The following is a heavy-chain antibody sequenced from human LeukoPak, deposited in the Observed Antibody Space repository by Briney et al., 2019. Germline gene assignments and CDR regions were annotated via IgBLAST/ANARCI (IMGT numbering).Heavy chain of an antibody. CDR2: ISSSSSYM. V-gene: IGHV3-21*01. CDR1: GFTFSSYA. J-gene: IGHJ6*03. D-gene: IGHD3-22*01. CDR3: ARDYYDTSGYMDV. Sequence: GGSLRLSCAAAGFTFSSYAMNWVRQAPGKGLEWVSCISSSSSYMYYADSVKGRFTISRDNAKNSLYLQMNSLRAEDTAVYYCARDYYDTSGYMDVWGQGTTVTVSS.